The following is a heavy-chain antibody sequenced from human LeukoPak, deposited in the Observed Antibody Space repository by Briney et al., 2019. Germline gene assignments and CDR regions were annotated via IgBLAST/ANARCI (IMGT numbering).Heavy chain of an antibody. Sequence: SETLSLTCTVSVGSINSGTYYWGWIRQAPGKGLEWIGSIYYTGTTSYNPSLKSRLTLSLDVPKNQFSLNLRSVTAADTAVYYCARASVTYYYYYYMDVWGKGTTVTVSS. J-gene: IGHJ6*03. CDR1: VGSINSGTYY. CDR3: ARASVTYYYYYYMDV. V-gene: IGHV4-39*07. CDR2: IYYTGTT. D-gene: IGHD4-11*01.